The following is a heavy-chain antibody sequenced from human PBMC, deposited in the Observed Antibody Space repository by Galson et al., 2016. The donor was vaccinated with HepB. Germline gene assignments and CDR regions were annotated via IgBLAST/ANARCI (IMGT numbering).Heavy chain of an antibody. CDR3: VRDTASGTSWFGP. D-gene: IGHD6-13*01. Sequence: ETLSLTCSVSGYSIGSGFYLGWIRLSPGKGLQWIGSIFHSGNTYYNPSLRSRVTISLHMSKNQVSLNMTSVMAAATAVYYCVRDTASGTSWFGPWGQGTLVTVSS. CDR2: IFHSGNT. CDR1: GYSIGSGFY. V-gene: IGHV4-38-2*02. J-gene: IGHJ5*02.